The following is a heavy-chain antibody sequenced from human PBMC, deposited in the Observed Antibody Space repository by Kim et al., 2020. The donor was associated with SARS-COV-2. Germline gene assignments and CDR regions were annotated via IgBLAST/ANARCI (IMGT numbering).Heavy chain of an antibody. D-gene: IGHD2-8*01. CDR1: GFTFSNYA. CDR3: AMGVWGPECGTANPGYF. Sequence: GGSLRLSCTASGFTFSNYAMNWVRQAPGKGLEGVSTIFASGDFTNYAVSVKGRFIVSRDNSKNTLFVQMNSLGVEDTALYFCAMGVWGPECGTANPGYF. J-gene: IGHJ4*03. V-gene: IGHV3-23*01. CDR2: IFASGDFT.